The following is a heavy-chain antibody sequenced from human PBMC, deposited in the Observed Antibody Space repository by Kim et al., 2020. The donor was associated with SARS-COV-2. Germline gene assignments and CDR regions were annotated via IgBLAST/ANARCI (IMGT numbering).Heavy chain of an antibody. CDR3: AKVVSGGYVATDAFDI. CDR1: GFTFSRFA. CDR2: IGGSGGTT. V-gene: IGHV3-23*01. Sequence: GGSLRLSCATSGFTFSRFAMNWFRQAPGKGLEWVSAIGGSGGTTYYAESVKDRFTISRDNSKNTVFLQMRSLRVEDTAVYYCAKVVSGGYVATDAFDIWG. J-gene: IGHJ3*02. D-gene: IGHD1-26*01.